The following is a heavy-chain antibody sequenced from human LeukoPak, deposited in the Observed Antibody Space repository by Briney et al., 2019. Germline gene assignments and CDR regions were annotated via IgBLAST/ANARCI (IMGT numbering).Heavy chain of an antibody. Sequence: GGPLRLSCAASGFTFSSYGLGWVRQAPGKGLEWVSAISYSGGSTYYADSVKGRFTISRDNSKNMLYLQMNSLRAEDTAVYYCAKDASGTYPSDFDYWGQGTLVTVSS. CDR3: AKDASGTYPSDFDY. V-gene: IGHV3-23*01. CDR2: ISYSGGST. CDR1: GFTFSSYG. J-gene: IGHJ4*02. D-gene: IGHD3-3*01.